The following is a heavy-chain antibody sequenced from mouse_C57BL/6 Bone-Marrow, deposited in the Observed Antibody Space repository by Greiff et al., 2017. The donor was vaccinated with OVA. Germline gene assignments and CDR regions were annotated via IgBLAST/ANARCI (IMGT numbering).Heavy chain of an antibody. CDR2: IYPGDGDT. CDR1: GYAFSSSW. V-gene: IGHV1-82*01. CDR3: ARSRGYYGSSYYFDY. D-gene: IGHD1-1*01. Sequence: VKLVESGPELVKPGASVKISCKASGYAFSSSWMNWVKQRPGKGLEWIGRIYPGDGDTNYNGKFKGKATLTADKSSSTAYMQLSSLTSEDSAVYFCARSRGYYGSSYYFDYWGQGTTLTVSS. J-gene: IGHJ2*01.